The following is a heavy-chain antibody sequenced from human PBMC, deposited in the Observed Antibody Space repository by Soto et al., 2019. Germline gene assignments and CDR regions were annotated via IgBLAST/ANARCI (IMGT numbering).Heavy chain of an antibody. CDR2: IIPMLGTP. CDR1: GDTFSSYA. V-gene: IGHV1-69*10. D-gene: IGHD3-22*01. CDR3: AKEKSRYDRSGYYRPDY. Sequence: GASVKVSCKSSGDTFSSYAISWVRQAPGQGLEWMGGIIPMLGTPSYAQKFQDRVTITADKFTSTAYMELSGLRSEDTAVYYCAKEKSRYDRSGYYRPDYWGQGTLVTVS. J-gene: IGHJ4*02.